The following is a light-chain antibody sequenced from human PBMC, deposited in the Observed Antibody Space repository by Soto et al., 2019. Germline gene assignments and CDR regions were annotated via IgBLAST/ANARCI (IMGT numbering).Light chain of an antibody. CDR2: DNT. Sequence: QAVVTQPPSVSAAPGQKVTISCSGSSSNIGNNYVSWYQQLPGTAPKLLIYDNTKRPSGIPDRFSGSKSGTSATLAITGLQTGDEADYYCGTWDGSLSAGVFGGGTKVTVL. CDR3: GTWDGSLSAGV. CDR1: SSNIGNNY. V-gene: IGLV1-51*01. J-gene: IGLJ2*01.